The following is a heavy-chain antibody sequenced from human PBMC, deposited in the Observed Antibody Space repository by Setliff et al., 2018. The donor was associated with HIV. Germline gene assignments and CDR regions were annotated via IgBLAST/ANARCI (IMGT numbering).Heavy chain of an antibody. V-gene: IGHV4-39*01. D-gene: IGHD3-3*01. CDR3: AISKTFYDFWGGYYTHGAFKI. CDR2: IFYSGIT. CDR1: GGSFTSRSYY. J-gene: IGHJ3*02. Sequence: SETLSLTCTVSGGSFTSRSYYWGWIRQPPGKGLEWIGSIFYSGITYYNPSLKSRVTISVDTSKNQFSLHLTSMNAADTAVYSCAISKTFYDFWGGYYTHGAFKIWGLGTMVTVSS.